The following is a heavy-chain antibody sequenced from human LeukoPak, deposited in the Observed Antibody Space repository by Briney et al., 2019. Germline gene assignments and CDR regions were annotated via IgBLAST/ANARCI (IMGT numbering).Heavy chain of an antibody. CDR3: ARDAIFGVVIMVNWFDP. CDR1: GFTFNNYI. Sequence: PGGSLRLSCAASGFTFNNYIMTWVRQAPGRGLEWVSYISSGSGTMYYADSVKGRFTISRDNAKKSLYLQMNSLRAEDTAVYYCARDAIFGVVIMVNWFDPWGQGTLVTVSS. J-gene: IGHJ5*02. V-gene: IGHV3-48*01. CDR2: ISSGSGTM. D-gene: IGHD3-3*01.